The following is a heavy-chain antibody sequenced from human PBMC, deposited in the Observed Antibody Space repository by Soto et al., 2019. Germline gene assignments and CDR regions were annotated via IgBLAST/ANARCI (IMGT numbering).Heavy chain of an antibody. Sequence: ASVNVSCKASGYTFTSYYMHWVRQAPGQGLEWMGIINPSGGSTSYAQKFQGRVTMTRDTSTSTVYMELSSLRSEDTAVYYCARAFNLYSNYVVGQFDYWGQGTLVTVSS. V-gene: IGHV1-46*01. CDR3: ARAFNLYSNYVVGQFDY. CDR1: GYTFTSYY. D-gene: IGHD4-4*01. J-gene: IGHJ4*02. CDR2: INPSGGST.